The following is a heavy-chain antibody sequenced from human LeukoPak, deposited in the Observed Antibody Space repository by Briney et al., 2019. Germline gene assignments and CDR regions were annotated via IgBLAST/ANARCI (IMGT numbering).Heavy chain of an antibody. CDR1: GSSFTSYW. D-gene: IGHD5-24*01. CDR2: IYPGDPDT. CDR3: ARVEMATTFDY. V-gene: IGHV5-51*01. Sequence: GESLKISCKGSGSSFTSYWIGWVRQLPGKGLEWMGIIYPGDPDTRYSPSFQGQVTISADKSISTAYLQWSSLKASDTAMYYCARVEMATTFDYWGQGTLVTVSS. J-gene: IGHJ4*02.